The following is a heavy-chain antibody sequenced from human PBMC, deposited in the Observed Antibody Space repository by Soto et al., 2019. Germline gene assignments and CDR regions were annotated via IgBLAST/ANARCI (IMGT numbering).Heavy chain of an antibody. Sequence: SVKVSCKASGGTFSSYAISWVRQAPGQGLEWMGGIIPIFGTANYAQKFQGRVTITADESTSTAYMELSSLRSEDTAVYYCARDREGSGWYQRNVWFDPWGQGTLVTVSS. CDR2: IIPIFGTA. D-gene: IGHD6-19*01. CDR3: ARDREGSGWYQRNVWFDP. CDR1: GGTFSSYA. J-gene: IGHJ5*02. V-gene: IGHV1-69*13.